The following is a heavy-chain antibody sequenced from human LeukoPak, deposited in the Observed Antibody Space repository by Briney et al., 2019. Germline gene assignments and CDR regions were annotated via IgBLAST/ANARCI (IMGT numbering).Heavy chain of an antibody. V-gene: IGHV4-59*01. D-gene: IGHD3-10*01. CDR2: IYYSWST. J-gene: IGHJ6*03. Sequence: PSSTLSLTCTVAVGSLSNYYWSLIRQPPRKGLPWIGYIYYSWSTNYNPSLKSRVTISVDTSKNQFSLKLSSVTAADTAVYYCARDSPYYYGSGSATYYMDVWGKGTTVTISS. CDR3: ARDSPYYYGSGSATYYMDV. CDR1: VGSLSNYY.